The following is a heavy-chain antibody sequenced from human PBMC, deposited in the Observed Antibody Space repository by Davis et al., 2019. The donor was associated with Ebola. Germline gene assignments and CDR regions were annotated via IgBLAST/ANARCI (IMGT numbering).Heavy chain of an antibody. Sequence: ASVKVSCKASGYTFTGYYMHWVRQAPGQGLEWMGWINPNSGGTNCAQKFQGRVTMTRDTSISTAYMELSRLRSDDTAVYYCARDKSNWNSRRGYYYGMDVWGQGTTVTVSS. J-gene: IGHJ6*02. V-gene: IGHV1-2*02. CDR1: GYTFTGYY. CDR2: INPNSGGT. D-gene: IGHD1-7*01. CDR3: ARDKSNWNSRRGYYYGMDV.